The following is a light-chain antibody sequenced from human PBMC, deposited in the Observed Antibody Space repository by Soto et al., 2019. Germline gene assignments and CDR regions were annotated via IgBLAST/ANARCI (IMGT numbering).Light chain of an antibody. CDR2: DSS. V-gene: IGKV3-20*01. CDR1: QSVGGTY. Sequence: EVVLAQSPGTLSLSLGERATLSCMVSQSVGGTYLAWYQQRPGQAPRLLIYDSSSRATGIPDRFSGSGSGTDFTLTISRLEPDDFAVYYCQDYGTSRTFGQGTKV. J-gene: IGKJ1*01. CDR3: QDYGTSRT.